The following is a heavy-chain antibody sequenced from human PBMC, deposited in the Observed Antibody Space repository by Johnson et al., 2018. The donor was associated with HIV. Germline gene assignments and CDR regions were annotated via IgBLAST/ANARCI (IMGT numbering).Heavy chain of an antibody. V-gene: IGHV3-30*04. Sequence: QMLLVESGGGVVQPGRSLRLSCAASGFTFSSYAMHWVRQAPGKGLEWVAVISSDGSNKYYGDSVKVRFTISRDNSKDTLYLQMNSLRVEDTAVYYRARDALLRFLEWFIWGQGTMVTVSS. J-gene: IGHJ3*02. CDR1: GFTFSSYA. CDR3: ARDALLRFLEWFI. D-gene: IGHD3-3*01. CDR2: ISSDGSNK.